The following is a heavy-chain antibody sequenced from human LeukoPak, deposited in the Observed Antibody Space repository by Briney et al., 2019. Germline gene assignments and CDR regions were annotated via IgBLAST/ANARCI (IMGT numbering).Heavy chain of an antibody. CDR2: ISGSGGST. D-gene: IGHD3-22*01. CDR3: AKDTPVAYYYDSSGYPGDV. V-gene: IGHV3-23*01. J-gene: IGHJ6*04. CDR1: GFTFSSYA. Sequence: PGGSLRLSCAASGFTFSSYAMSWVRQAPGKGLEWGSAISGSGGSTYYADSVKGRFTISRDNSKNTLYLQMNSLRAEDTAVYYCAKDTPVAYYYDSSGYPGDVWGKGTTVTVSS.